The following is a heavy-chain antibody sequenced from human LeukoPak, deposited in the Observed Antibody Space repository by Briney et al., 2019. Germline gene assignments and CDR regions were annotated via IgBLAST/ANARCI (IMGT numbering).Heavy chain of an antibody. V-gene: IGHV4-4*07. J-gene: IGHJ4*02. CDR3: ARDGWFGELLDY. CDR1: GXSISSYY. Sequence: SETLSLTCTVSGXSISSYYWSWIRQPAGKGLEWIGRIYTSGSTNYNPSLKSRVTMSIETSKNQFSLKLSSVTAADTAVYYCARDGWFGELLDYWGQGTLVIVSS. CDR2: IYTSGST. D-gene: IGHD3-10*01.